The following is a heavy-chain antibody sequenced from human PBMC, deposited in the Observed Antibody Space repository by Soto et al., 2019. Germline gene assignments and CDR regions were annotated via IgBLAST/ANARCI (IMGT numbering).Heavy chain of an antibody. J-gene: IGHJ5*02. CDR1: GYSFSSYG. CDR2: ISPNNGKT. Sequence: QVQLVQSGAEVKKPGASVKVSCKASGYSFSSYGISWVRQAPGQGLEWMGWISPNNGKTEYAQKCQARVTKTTDTSTSTAYVELRSLRSDDTAVYSSARDNHGPTRSSGTYYVWFDPWGQGTLVTVSS. V-gene: IGHV1-18*01. D-gene: IGHD1-26*01. CDR3: ARDNHGPTRSSGTYYVWFDP.